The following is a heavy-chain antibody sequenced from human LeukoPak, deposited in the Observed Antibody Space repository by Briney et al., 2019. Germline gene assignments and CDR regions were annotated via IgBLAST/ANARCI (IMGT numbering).Heavy chain of an antibody. V-gene: IGHV3-23*01. J-gene: IGHJ6*03. CDR2: ISGDVHGT. Sequence: GGSLRLSCAASGFTFSKYAMNWVRQAPGKGLEWVSAISGDVHGTYYVDSVKGRFTISRENSKNTLYLQMNSLRAEDTAVYYCAKDKEYSYGPTYYYYYMDVWGKGTTVTVSS. D-gene: IGHD5-18*01. CDR1: GFTFSKYA. CDR3: AKDKEYSYGPTYYYYYMDV.